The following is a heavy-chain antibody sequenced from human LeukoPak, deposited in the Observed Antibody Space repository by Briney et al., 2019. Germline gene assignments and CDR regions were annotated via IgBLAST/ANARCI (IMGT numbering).Heavy chain of an antibody. Sequence: HAGGSLRLSCAASGFTFSSYAMSWVRRAPVKGLEWVSAISGSGGSTYYADSVKGRFPISRDNSKNTLYLQVNSLRVEDTAVYYCAKESGPKLGWNYFDYWGQGTLVTVSS. CDR2: ISGSGGST. J-gene: IGHJ4*02. CDR3: AKESGPKLGWNYFDY. V-gene: IGHV3-23*01. D-gene: IGHD7-27*01. CDR1: GFTFSSYA.